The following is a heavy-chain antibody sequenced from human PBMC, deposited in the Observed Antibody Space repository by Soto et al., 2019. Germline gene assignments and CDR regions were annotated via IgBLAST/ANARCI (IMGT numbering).Heavy chain of an antibody. CDR2: INRTGGST. CDR3: ARVYCSGGTCYSWFPIDL. V-gene: IGHV3-20*01. D-gene: IGHD2-15*01. CDR1: GLGIDDYG. Sequence: EVQLVDSGGGVVRPGGSWGLSWAASGLGIDDYGLSWVRQAPGKGLEWVPGINRTGGSTGYADSVKGRFTISRDSAKNSLFLQMNSLRAEDAALYHCARVYCSGGTCYSWFPIDLWGQGTLVTVSA. J-gene: IGHJ5*02.